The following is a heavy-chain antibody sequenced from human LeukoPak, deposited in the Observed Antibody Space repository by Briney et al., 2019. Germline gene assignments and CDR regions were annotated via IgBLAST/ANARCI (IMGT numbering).Heavy chain of an antibody. J-gene: IGHJ4*02. CDR2: INHSGST. V-gene: IGHV4-34*01. CDR1: GGSFSGYY. Sequence: SETLSLTCAVYGGSFSGYYWSWIRQPPVKGLEWIGEINHSGSTNYNPSLKSRVTISVDTSKNQFSLKLSSVTAADTAVYYCARGLRRVQDYWGQGTLVTVSS. CDR3: ARGLRRVQDY. D-gene: IGHD1-1*01.